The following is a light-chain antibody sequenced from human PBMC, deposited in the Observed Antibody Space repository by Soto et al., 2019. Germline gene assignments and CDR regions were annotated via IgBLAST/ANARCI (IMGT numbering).Light chain of an antibody. Sequence: VLTQPPSASGAPGQRITISCSGDTSNIESHPVNWFQQVPGAAPKLLIKTNNQRPSGVPDRFSGSKSGASASLAIRGLQSEDEGTYYCATWDDSRNGVFGSGTKVTVL. CDR3: ATWDDSRNGV. J-gene: IGLJ1*01. CDR1: TSNIESHP. V-gene: IGLV1-44*01. CDR2: TNN.